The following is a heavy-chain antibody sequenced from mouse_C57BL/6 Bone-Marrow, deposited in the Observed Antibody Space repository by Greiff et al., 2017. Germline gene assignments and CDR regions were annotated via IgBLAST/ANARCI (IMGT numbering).Heavy chain of an antibody. D-gene: IGHD1-1*01. CDR2: IYPGGGYT. Sequence: QVQLQQSGAELVRPGTSVKMSCKASGYTFTNYCIGWAKQRPGHGLEWIGDIYPGGGYTNYNEKFKGKATLTADKSSSPAYMQFSSLTSEDSAIYYCARWSAYSLEDFDDWGQGTTLTVSS. CDR1: GYTFTNYC. V-gene: IGHV1-63*01. CDR3: ARWSAYSLEDFDD. J-gene: IGHJ2*01.